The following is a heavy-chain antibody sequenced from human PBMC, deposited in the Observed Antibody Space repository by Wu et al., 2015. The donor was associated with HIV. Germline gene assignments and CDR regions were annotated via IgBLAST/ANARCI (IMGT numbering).Heavy chain of an antibody. J-gene: IGHJ3*01. V-gene: IGHV1-69*14. CDR2: IVPIYGKT. Sequence: VQLVQSGADVRRPGSSVKVSCQASGGTFGHSAVSWVRQAPGQGPERLGDIVPIYGKTSFAETFQDRMTITADMSTTTVHMELSSLGSEDTALYFCARDPKTRGPFIEGPRNAFDVWGQGTLVXVTS. D-gene: IGHD1-14*01. CDR1: GGTFGHSA. CDR3: ARDPKTRGPFIEGPRNAFDV.